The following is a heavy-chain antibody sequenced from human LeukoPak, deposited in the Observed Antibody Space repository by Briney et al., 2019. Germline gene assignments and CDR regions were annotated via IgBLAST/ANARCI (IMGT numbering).Heavy chain of an antibody. CDR3: AKGIRVAAARWYFDL. J-gene: IGHJ2*01. D-gene: IGHD6-13*01. Sequence: GGSLRLSCAASGFTFSSYAMSWVRQAPGKGREWVSAISGSGGSTYYADSVKGRFTNSRDNSKNTLYLQMNSLRAEDTAVYYCAKGIRVAAARWYFDLWGRGTLVTVSS. V-gene: IGHV3-23*01. CDR2: ISGSGGST. CDR1: GFTFSSYA.